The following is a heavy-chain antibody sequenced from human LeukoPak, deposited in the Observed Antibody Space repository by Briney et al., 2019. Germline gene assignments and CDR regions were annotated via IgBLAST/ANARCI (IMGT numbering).Heavy chain of an antibody. D-gene: IGHD4-11*01. CDR3: TRMTRGHDY. V-gene: IGHV4-34*01. J-gene: IGHJ4*02. CDR2: INHSGYT. CDR1: GVSFNDYY. Sequence: SETLSLTCAVSGVSFNDYYWSWVRQTPGKGLEWIGEINHSGYTNDSPSLKSRVTLSIDTSRKQFSLNVRSVTVADTGIYYCTRMTRGHDYWGQGTLVTVSS.